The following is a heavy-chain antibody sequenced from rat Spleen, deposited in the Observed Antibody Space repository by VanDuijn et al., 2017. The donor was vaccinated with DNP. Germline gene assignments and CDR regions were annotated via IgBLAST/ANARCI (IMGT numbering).Heavy chain of an antibody. J-gene: IGHJ2*01. CDR1: GYSITTNF. V-gene: IGHV3-1*01. CDR3: VRGHPPRGFDY. Sequence: EVQLQESGSGLVKPSQSLSLTCSVTGYSITTNFWGWIRKFPGNKMEYIGHISYSGSTNYNPSHKSRISITRDTSKNHFFLQLNSVTTEDTATYYSVRGHPPRGFDYWGQGVMVTVSS. D-gene: IGHD3-8*01. CDR2: ISYSGST.